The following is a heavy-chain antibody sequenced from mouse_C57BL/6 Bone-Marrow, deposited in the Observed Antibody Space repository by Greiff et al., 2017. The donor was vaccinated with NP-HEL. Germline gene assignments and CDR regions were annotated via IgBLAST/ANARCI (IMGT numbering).Heavy chain of an antibody. D-gene: IGHD6-1*01. CDR3: ARGAMRD. V-gene: IGHV1-81*01. Sequence: VQLQESGAELARPGASVKLSCKASGYTFTSYGISWVKQRTGQGLEWIGEIYPSSGNTYYNEKFKSKATLTVDKPSSTAYMQLSSLTSEDSAVYYCARGAMRDWGQGTTLTVSS. CDR2: IYPSSGNT. J-gene: IGHJ2*01. CDR1: GYTFTSYG.